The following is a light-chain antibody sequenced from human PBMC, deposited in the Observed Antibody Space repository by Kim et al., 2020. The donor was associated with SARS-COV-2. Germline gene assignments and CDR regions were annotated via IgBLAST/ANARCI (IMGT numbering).Light chain of an antibody. CDR1: QVISNS. J-gene: IGKJ1*01. CDR2: DAS. Sequence: DIQMTQSPSSLSASVGDTVTIPCRASQVISNSLAWFQQKPGTAPKSLIYDASRLQSGVPSRFSGSGSGTDFTLTISSLQPEDFATYYCQQYNSYPRTFGQGTKVDIK. V-gene: IGKV1-16*01. CDR3: QQYNSYPRT.